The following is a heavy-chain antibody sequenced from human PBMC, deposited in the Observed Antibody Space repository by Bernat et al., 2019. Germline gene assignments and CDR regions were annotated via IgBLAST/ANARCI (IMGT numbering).Heavy chain of an antibody. CDR2: ISTYNGNT. D-gene: IGHD2-8*02. J-gene: IGHJ4*02. V-gene: IGHV1-18*01. CDR1: GYTFTSYS. CDR3: ARTLSCTGGICYRCDC. Sequence: QVHLVQSGAEVKKPGASVKVSCKASGYTFTSYSISWVRQAPGQGLEWMGWISTYNGNTNYTQKLQGRVTMTTDTSTSTAYMELRSLRSDDTAVYYCARTLSCTGGICYRCDCWGQGTLVTVSS.